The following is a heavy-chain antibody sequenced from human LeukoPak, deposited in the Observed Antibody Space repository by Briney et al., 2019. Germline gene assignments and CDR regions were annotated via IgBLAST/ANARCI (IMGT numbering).Heavy chain of an antibody. V-gene: IGHV1-46*01. CDR3: ARVSGYCSGGSCYGLPSHGMDV. J-gene: IGHJ6*02. D-gene: IGHD2-15*01. CDR1: GYTFTNYY. Sequence: AASVKVSCTASGYTFTNYYIHWVRQAPGQGLEWMGIINPSGGSTSSAQKFQGRVTMTRDTSTSTVYMEMSSLRSEDTAVYYCARVSGYCSGGSCYGLPSHGMDVWGQGTTVTVSS. CDR2: INPSGGST.